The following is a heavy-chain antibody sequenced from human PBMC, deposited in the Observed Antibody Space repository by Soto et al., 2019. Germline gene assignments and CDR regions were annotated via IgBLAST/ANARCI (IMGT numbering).Heavy chain of an antibody. CDR3: ASDRSSSNDAFDI. CDR1: GLTFSSYA. Sequence: QVQLAESGGGVVQPGRSLRLSCAASGLTFSSYAMHWVRQAPGKGLEWVALIWYDGSNTYYADSVRGRFTISRDNSKNTLYLQVASLRAGDTAIYYCASDRSSSNDAFDIWGQGTLVTVSS. D-gene: IGHD6-13*01. J-gene: IGHJ3*02. V-gene: IGHV3-33*01. CDR2: IWYDGSNT.